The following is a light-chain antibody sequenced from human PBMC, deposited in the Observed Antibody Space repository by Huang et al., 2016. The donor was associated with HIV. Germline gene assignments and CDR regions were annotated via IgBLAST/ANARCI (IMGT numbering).Light chain of an antibody. Sequence: ETVLTQSPGTLSLSPGERATLSCRASQSVSSRYLAWYQQKPGQAPRLLIYDASSRATGIPDRFSGSGSGTDFSLTISRLEPEDFAVYYCQQYGGTPPRLTFGGGTKVEVK. J-gene: IGKJ4*01. CDR2: DAS. V-gene: IGKV3-20*01. CDR3: QQYGGTPPRLT. CDR1: QSVSSRY.